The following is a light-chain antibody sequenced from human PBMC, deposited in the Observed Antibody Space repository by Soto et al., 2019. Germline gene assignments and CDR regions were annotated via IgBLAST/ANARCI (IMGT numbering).Light chain of an antibody. CDR2: GAS. CDR3: QQTYGNAAFT. V-gene: IGKV1-39*01. CDR1: QSIGTY. J-gene: IGKJ2*01. Sequence: DIQMTQSPSSLSASVGDRVTITCRASQSIGTYLNWYQHKPGKAPKLLIYGASNLQSGVSSGFSGSGSGSEFILTISSLQPEDFATYYCQQTYGNAAFTFGQGTKLEVK.